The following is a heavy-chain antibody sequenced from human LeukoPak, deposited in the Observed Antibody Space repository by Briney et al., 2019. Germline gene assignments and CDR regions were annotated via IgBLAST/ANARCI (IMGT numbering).Heavy chain of an antibody. D-gene: IGHD3-16*02. CDR3: ARDFANTRLYDY. CDR2: INPNNGST. Sequence: ASVKDSCKASGYTFSAYDMHWVRQAPGQGLEWMGWINPNNGSTNYAQKFQGRVTMTRDTAVSTAYMELSSLRSDDTAVYYCARDFANTRLYDYWGQGTLVTVSS. CDR1: GYTFSAYD. J-gene: IGHJ4*02. V-gene: IGHV1-2*02.